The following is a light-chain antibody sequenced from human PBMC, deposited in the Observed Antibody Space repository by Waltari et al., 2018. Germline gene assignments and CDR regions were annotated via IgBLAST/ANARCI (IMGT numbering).Light chain of an antibody. V-gene: IGKV3-15*01. CDR3: QQYNNWPWT. CDR2: DAS. CDR1: ESVSSN. J-gene: IGKJ1*01. Sequence: EILMTQSPATLSLSPGERATLPCRASESVSSNLAWYQQKPGQAPRLLIYDASTRATGIPARFSGSGSGTELTLTISSLQSEDFAVYYCQQYNNWPWTFGQGTKVEIK.